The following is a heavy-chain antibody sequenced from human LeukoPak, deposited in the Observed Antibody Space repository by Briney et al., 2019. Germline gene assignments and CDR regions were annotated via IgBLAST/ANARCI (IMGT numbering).Heavy chain of an antibody. D-gene: IGHD3-10*01. CDR3: ARGDGSDYYGSGSYGFDY. J-gene: IGHJ4*02. CDR1: GFTFGDYG. CDR2: IGWNGGAI. Sequence: GGSLRLSCAVFGFTFGDYGIHWVRQAPGKGLEWVSGIGWNGGAIGYADSVKGRFTISRDNAKNSLYLQMNSLRAEDTAVYYCARGDGSDYYGSGSYGFDYWGQGTLVTVSS. V-gene: IGHV3-9*01.